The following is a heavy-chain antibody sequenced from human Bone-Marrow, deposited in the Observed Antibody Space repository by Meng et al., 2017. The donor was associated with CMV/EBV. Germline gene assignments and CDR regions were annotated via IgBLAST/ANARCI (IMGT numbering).Heavy chain of an antibody. J-gene: IGHJ4*02. V-gene: IGHV3-30-3*01. CDR1: GFTFNSYA. D-gene: IGHD3-16*01. Sequence: GGSLRLSCAASGFTFNSYAMHWVRQAPGKGLEWVSVISYDGSNKYYADSVKGRFTISRDNSKNTLYLQMNSLRVEDTAVYYCARVSGEADGAWGQGTLVTVSS. CDR2: ISYDGSNK. CDR3: ARVSGEADGA.